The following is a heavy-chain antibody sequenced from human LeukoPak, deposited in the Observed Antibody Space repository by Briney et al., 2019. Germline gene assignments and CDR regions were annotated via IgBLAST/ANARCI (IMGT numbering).Heavy chain of an antibody. CDR3: ARVRGIAAAYWYFDL. J-gene: IGHJ2*01. Sequence: SETLSLTCTVSGGSITSGGYYWSWIRQHPGRGLEWIGYIYYSGGTYYNPSLQSRITISVDTSENQFSLKLSSVTAADTAVYYCARVRGIAAAYWYFDLWGRGTLVTVSS. V-gene: IGHV4-31*03. D-gene: IGHD6-25*01. CDR1: GGSITSGGYY. CDR2: IYYSGGT.